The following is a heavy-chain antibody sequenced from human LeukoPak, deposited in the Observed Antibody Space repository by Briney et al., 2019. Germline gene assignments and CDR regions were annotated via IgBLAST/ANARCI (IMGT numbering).Heavy chain of an antibody. Sequence: GGSLRLSCAASGFTFSSYAMSWVRQAPGKGLEWVSAISGSGGSTYYADSVKGRFTISRDNSKNSLYLQMNSLRAEDTAVYYCARDGAAAADIGTDYWGQGTLVTVSS. J-gene: IGHJ4*02. CDR1: GFTFSSYA. D-gene: IGHD6-13*01. CDR3: ARDGAAAADIGTDY. V-gene: IGHV3-23*01. CDR2: ISGSGGST.